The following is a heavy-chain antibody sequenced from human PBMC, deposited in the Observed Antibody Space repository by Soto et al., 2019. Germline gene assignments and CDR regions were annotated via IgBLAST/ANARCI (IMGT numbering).Heavy chain of an antibody. V-gene: IGHV3-33*01. CDR3: ARRDYFVNSVYWYFGL. J-gene: IGHJ2*01. CDR2: IWYDGSNK. CDR1: GFTFSSYG. Sequence: QVQLVESGGGVVQPGRSLRLSCAASGFTFSSYGMHWVRQAPGKGLEWVAVIWYDGSNKYYADSVKGRFTISRDNSKNKLYLQINSLIAEDTAVYYCARRDYFVNSVYWYFGLWGRGTLVTLFS. D-gene: IGHD4-17*01.